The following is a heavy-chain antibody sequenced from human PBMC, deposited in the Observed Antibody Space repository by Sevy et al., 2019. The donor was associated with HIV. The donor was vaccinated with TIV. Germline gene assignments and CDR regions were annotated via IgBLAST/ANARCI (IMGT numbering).Heavy chain of an antibody. Sequence: GGSLRLSCAASGFTFSSYAMHWVRQAPGKGLERVAVISYDGSNKYYANSLKGRFTIYRDNTKNKLYLQMNSLRAEDTAVYYWARDRNYDYVWGSYRYFPFDYWGQGTLVTVSS. V-gene: IGHV3-30-3*01. CDR2: ISYDGSNK. J-gene: IGHJ4*02. CDR3: ARDRNYDYVWGSYRYFPFDY. CDR1: GFTFSSYA. D-gene: IGHD3-16*02.